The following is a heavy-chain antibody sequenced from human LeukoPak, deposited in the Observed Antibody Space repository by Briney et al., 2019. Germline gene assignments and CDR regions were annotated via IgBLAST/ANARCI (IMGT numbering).Heavy chain of an antibody. CDR1: GGSFSDYY. Sequence: SETLSLTCAVYGGSFSDYYWSWIRQPPGKGLEWIGYIYYSGSTNYNPSLKSRVTISVDTSKNQFSLKLSSVTAADTAVYYCAREAGGSPDAFDIWGQGTMVTVSS. J-gene: IGHJ3*02. D-gene: IGHD6-19*01. V-gene: IGHV4-59*01. CDR3: AREAGGSPDAFDI. CDR2: IYYSGST.